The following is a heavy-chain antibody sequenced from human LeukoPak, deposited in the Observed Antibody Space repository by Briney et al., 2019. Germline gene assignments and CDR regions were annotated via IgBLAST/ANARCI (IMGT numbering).Heavy chain of an antibody. V-gene: IGHV3-23*01. J-gene: IGHJ4*02. CDR1: GFTFSSYA. CDR2: ISGSGGST. Sequence: GGSLRLSCAASGFTFSSYAMSWVRQAPGKGLEWVSAISGSGGSTYYADSVKGRFTISRDNSKNTLYLQMNSLRAEDTAVYYCAKTDPLRYFDWLLAPFDYWGQGTLVTVSS. D-gene: IGHD3-9*01. CDR3: AKTDPLRYFDWLLAPFDY.